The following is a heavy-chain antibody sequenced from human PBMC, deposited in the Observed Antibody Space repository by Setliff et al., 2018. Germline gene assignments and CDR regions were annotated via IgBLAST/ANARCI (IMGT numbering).Heavy chain of an antibody. Sequence: SETLSLTCTVSGGSISSGVYYWAWIRQPPGKGLEWIGRIYYRGDTYYNASLKSRLTLSVDTSKNQVSLNLRSVIAADTAVYYCARTGTYRYFDYWGQGTQVTVSS. J-gene: IGHJ4*02. D-gene: IGHD1-1*01. CDR3: ARTGTYRYFDY. CDR2: IYYRGDT. V-gene: IGHV4-39*01. CDR1: GGSISSGVYY.